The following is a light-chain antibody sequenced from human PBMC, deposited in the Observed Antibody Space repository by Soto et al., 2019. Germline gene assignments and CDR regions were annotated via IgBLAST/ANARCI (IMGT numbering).Light chain of an antibody. Sequence: QSLLTQPPSVSGAPGQRVTISCTGSSSNIGAGYDVHWYQQLPGTAPKLLIYGNSNRPSGVPDRFSGSKSGTSASLAITGLQAEDEADFYCQSHDSSLSAYVVGTCTKVTV. CDR2: GNS. V-gene: IGLV1-40*01. J-gene: IGLJ1*01. CDR3: QSHDSSLSAYV. CDR1: SSNIGAGYD.